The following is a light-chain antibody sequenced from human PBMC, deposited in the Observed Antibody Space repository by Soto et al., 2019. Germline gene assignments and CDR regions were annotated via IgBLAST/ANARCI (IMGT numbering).Light chain of an antibody. V-gene: IGKV3-11*01. CDR1: QSVSLS. CDR3: QQRSNWPRT. Sequence: EIVLTQSPATLSLSPGGRATLSCRASQSVSLSLAWYQQKPGQAPRLLIYDASKRASGFPARFSGSGSGTDFTLTISSLEPEDFAVYYCQQRSNWPRTFGQGTKVEIK. J-gene: IGKJ1*01. CDR2: DAS.